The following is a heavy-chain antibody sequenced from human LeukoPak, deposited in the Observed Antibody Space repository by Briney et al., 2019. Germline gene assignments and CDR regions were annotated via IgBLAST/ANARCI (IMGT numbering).Heavy chain of an antibody. D-gene: IGHD3-16*02. J-gene: IGHJ5*01. V-gene: IGHV4-39*02. CDR1: GDSISGSNYY. Sequence: SETLSLTCIVSGDSISGSNYYWGWIRQPPGKGLEWIGTVHYSGNTHYYPSLKSRATLSVDTSRNQFSLRLSSVTAADTALYYCTKDNGNYRTDSWGQGTLVTVSS. CDR3: TKDNGNYRTDS. CDR2: VHYSGNT.